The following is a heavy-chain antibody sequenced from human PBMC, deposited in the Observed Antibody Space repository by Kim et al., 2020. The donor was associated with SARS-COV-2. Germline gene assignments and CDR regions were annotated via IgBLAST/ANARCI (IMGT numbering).Heavy chain of an antibody. CDR3: ARQVVTGWFNFDM. D-gene: IGHD6-19*01. V-gene: IGHV4-39*01. J-gene: IGHJ3*02. Sequence: YKTSVQSRITISVDTSKNQFSLNLGSVTAADTALYFCARQVVTGWFNFDMWGQGRMVTVSS.